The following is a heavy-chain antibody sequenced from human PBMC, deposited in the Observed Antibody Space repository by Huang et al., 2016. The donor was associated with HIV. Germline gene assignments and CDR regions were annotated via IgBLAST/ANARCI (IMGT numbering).Heavy chain of an antibody. CDR3: ARAGGFEI. J-gene: IGHJ3*02. CDR1: GFKFSNYW. Sequence: EEHLVESGGGLVQPGGSLRLSCEASGFKFSNYWMQWVRQAPGKGLMWVSRIKIDGRTTDYADSVKGRFTSSRDNAKNTLYLQMSSLTAEDTAIYYCARAGGFEIWGRGTVVTVSS. V-gene: IGHV3-74*01. D-gene: IGHD2-15*01. CDR2: IKIDGRTT.